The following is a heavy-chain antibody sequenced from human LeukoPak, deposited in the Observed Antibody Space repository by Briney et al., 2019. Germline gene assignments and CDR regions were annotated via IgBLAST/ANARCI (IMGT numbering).Heavy chain of an antibody. CDR2: ISSSSSYI. CDR1: GFTFSSYS. V-gene: IGHV3-21*01. D-gene: IGHD3-3*01. CDR3: ARDLQQPYYDFWSPYYYYGMDV. Sequence: GGSLRLSCAASGFTFSSYSMNWVRQAPGKGLEWVSSISSSSSYIYYADSVKGRFTISRDNAKNSLYPQMNSLRAEDTAVYYCARDLQQPYYDFWSPYYYYGMDVWGQGTTVTVSS. J-gene: IGHJ6*02.